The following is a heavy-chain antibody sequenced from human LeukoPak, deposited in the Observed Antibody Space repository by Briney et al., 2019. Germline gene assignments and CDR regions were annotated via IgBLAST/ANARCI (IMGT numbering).Heavy chain of an antibody. J-gene: IGHJ4*02. Sequence: SETLSLTCTVSGGSISSYYWSWIRQPPGKGLEWIGYIYYSGSTNYNPSLKSRVTISVDTSKNQFSLKLSSVTAADTAVYYCARVGGGSRTFDYWGQGTLVTVSS. D-gene: IGHD2-15*01. V-gene: IGHV4-59*08. CDR2: IYYSGST. CDR1: GGSISSYY. CDR3: ARVGGGSRTFDY.